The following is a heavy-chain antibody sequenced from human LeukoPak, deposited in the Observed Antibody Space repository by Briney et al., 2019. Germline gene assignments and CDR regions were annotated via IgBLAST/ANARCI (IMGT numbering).Heavy chain of an antibody. CDR2: ISPTGITP. CDR1: XFSXXXXX. CDR3: ARGPNSNWSGLDF. D-gene: IGHD6-6*01. J-gene: IGHJ4*02. Sequence: GGSLRLSCTASXFSXXXXXXXWARQLXGXXXXXXXXISPTGITPSYADSVKGRFTVSRDNAKNTLYLQVNNLRAEDTAVYYCARGPNSNWSGLDFWGQGTLLTVSS. V-gene: IGHV3-74*01.